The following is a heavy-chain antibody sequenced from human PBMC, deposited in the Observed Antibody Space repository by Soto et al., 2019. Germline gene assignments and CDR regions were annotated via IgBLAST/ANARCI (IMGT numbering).Heavy chain of an antibody. V-gene: IGHV3-49*03. CDR2: IRSKAYGGTT. CDR3: TRDGRPLYDFWSGYDNWFDP. D-gene: IGHD3-3*01. J-gene: IGHJ5*02. Sequence: GGSLRLSCTASGFTFGDYAMSWFRQAPGKGLEWVGFIRSKAYGGTTEYAASVKGRFTISRDDSKSIAYLQMNSLKTEDTAVYYCTRDGRPLYDFWSGYDNWFDPWGQGTLVTVSS. CDR1: GFTFGDYA.